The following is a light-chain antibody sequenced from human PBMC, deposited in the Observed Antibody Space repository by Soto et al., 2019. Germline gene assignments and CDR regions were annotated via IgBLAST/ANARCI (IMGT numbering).Light chain of an antibody. Sequence: DIQMTQSPSSLSASVGDRVTITCRASQSISSYLNWYQQKPGKAPKLLIYAASSLQSGVPSRFSGSGSGTDFTLTISSLQPEDFETYYCQQSYSRPWTFGQGTKVESK. J-gene: IGKJ1*01. CDR1: QSISSY. V-gene: IGKV1-39*01. CDR3: QQSYSRPWT. CDR2: AAS.